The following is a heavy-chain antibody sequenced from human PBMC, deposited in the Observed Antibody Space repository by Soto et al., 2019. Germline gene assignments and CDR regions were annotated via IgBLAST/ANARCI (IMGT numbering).Heavy chain of an antibody. CDR3: ARALERYYYGMDV. D-gene: IGHD1-1*01. V-gene: IGHV3-53*01. CDR2: IYSGGST. CDR1: GFTVSSNY. Sequence: LRLSCAASGFTVSSNYMSWVRQAPGKGLEWVSVIYSGGSTYYADSVKGRFTISRDNSKNTLYLQMNSLRAEDTAVYYCARALERYYYGMDVWGQGTTVTVSS. J-gene: IGHJ6*02.